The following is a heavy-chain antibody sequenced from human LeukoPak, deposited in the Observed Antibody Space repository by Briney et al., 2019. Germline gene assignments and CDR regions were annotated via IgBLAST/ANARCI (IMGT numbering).Heavy chain of an antibody. CDR1: GGSISSYY. D-gene: IGHD3-22*01. CDR3: ARRGYDSEFAP. V-gene: IGHV4-59*08. CDR2: IYYSGST. Sequence: SETLTLTCTVSGGSISSYYWSWIRQPPGKGLEWIGYIYYSGSTNYNPSLKSRVTISVDTSKNQFSLKLSSVTAADTAVYYCARRGYDSEFAPWCQGTLVTVSS. J-gene: IGHJ5*02.